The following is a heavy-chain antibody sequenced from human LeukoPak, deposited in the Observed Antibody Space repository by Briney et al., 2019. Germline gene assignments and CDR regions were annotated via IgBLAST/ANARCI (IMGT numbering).Heavy chain of an antibody. CDR1: GFPFSSYA. CDR3: ARVQVGAPTGL. V-gene: IGHV3-74*01. D-gene: IGHD1-26*01. Sequence: GVPLRLSCAASGFPFSSYAMYWLRQAPGKGLVWVARIHGDGDNISYADSVRGRFTISRDNAKDTLYLHVNSLRPEDTAVYYCARVQVGAPTGLWGQGTLVTVSS. CDR2: IHGDGDNI. J-gene: IGHJ4*02.